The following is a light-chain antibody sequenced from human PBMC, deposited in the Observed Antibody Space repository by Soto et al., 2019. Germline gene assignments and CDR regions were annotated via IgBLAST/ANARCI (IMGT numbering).Light chain of an antibody. CDR2: DNS. CDR1: SSNIGAGYD. CDR3: QSYDSSLSGPVV. Sequence: QSVLTQPPSVSGAPGQRVTISCTGSSSNIGAGYDVHWYQQLPGTAPKPLIYDNSNRPSGVPDRFSGSKSGPSASLAITGLQAEDEADYYCQSYDSSLSGPVVFGGGTKLTVL. V-gene: IGLV1-40*01. J-gene: IGLJ2*01.